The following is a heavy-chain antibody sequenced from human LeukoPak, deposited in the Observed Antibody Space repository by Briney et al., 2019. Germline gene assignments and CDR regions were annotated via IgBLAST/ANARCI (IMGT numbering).Heavy chain of an antibody. Sequence: GGSLRLSCAASGFTFDDYGMSWVRQAPGKGLEWVSGINWNGGSTGYADSVKGRFTISRDNAKNSLYLQMNSLRAEDTAVYYCANTPAVAGSPDVFDIWGQGTMVTVSS. CDR3: ANTPAVAGSPDVFDI. V-gene: IGHV3-20*04. CDR1: GFTFDDYG. CDR2: INWNGGST. J-gene: IGHJ3*02. D-gene: IGHD6-19*01.